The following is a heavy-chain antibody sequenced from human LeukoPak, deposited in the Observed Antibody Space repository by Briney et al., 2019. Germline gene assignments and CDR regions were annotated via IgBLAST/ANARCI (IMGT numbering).Heavy chain of an antibody. Sequence: ASVKVSCKAFGYTFTSNYMHWVRQAPGQGPEWMGVISPSGGSTTYAQKFQGRVTLTRDTSISTAYMELSRLRSDDTAVYYCARGVYCSGGSCYGINFDYWGRGTLVTVSS. J-gene: IGHJ4*02. CDR3: ARGVYCSGGSCYGINFDY. V-gene: IGHV1-46*01. D-gene: IGHD2-15*01. CDR2: ISPSGGST. CDR1: GYTFTSNY.